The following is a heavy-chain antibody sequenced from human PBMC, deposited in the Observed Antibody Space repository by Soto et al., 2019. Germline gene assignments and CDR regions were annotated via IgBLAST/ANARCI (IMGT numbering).Heavy chain of an antibody. D-gene: IGHD1-26*01. J-gene: IGHJ5*02. CDR2: MIPNSGNT. V-gene: IGHV1-8*01. CDR1: GYTFTSYD. Sequence: ASVKVSCKASGYTFTSYDINWVRQATGQGLEWMGWMIPNSGNTGYAQKLQGRLTMTRNTSISTAYMELSSLRSEDTAVYYCARGNGGSYDWFDPWGQGTLVTVSS. CDR3: ARGNGGSYDWFDP.